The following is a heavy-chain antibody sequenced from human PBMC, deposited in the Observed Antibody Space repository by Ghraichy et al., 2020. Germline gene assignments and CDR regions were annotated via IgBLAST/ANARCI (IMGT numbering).Heavy chain of an antibody. V-gene: IGHV4-30-2*01. CDR1: GGSISSGGYS. Sequence: SETLSLTCAVSGGSISSGGYSWSWIRQPPGKGLEWIGYIYHSGSTYYNPSLKSRVTISVDRSKNQFSLKLSSVTAADTAVYYCARGSYDSSGYYYFDYWGQGTLVTVSS. CDR2: IYHSGST. CDR3: ARGSYDSSGYYYFDY. J-gene: IGHJ4*02. D-gene: IGHD3-22*01.